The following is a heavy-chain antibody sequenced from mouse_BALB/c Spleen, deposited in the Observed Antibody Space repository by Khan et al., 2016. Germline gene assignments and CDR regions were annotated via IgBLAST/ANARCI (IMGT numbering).Heavy chain of an antibody. J-gene: IGHJ4*01. Sequence: EVQLQESGPGLVNPSQSLSLTCTVTGYSITSDYAWNWIRQFPGNKLEWMGYITYSGSTSYNPSLKSRIPITRDTSKNQFFLQLNSVTTEDTATYYCARNYRYDRAMDYWGQGTSVTVSS. CDR3: ARNYRYDRAMDY. CDR1: GYSITSDYA. D-gene: IGHD2-14*01. V-gene: IGHV3-2*02. CDR2: ITYSGST.